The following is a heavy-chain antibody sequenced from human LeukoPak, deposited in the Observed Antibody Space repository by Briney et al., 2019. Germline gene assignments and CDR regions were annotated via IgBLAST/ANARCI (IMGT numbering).Heavy chain of an antibody. V-gene: IGHV3-23*01. D-gene: IGHD1-26*01. CDR1: GFTFSSYA. CDR2: ISGSGGST. J-gene: IGHJ1*01. Sequence: PGGSLRLSCAASGFTFSSYAMSWVRQAPGKGLEWVSAISGSGGSTYYADSVKGRFTISRDNPKNTLYLQMNSLRAEDTAVYYCAKAGHALRGSYEGEYFQHWGQGTLVTVSS. CDR3: AKAGHALRGSYEGEYFQH.